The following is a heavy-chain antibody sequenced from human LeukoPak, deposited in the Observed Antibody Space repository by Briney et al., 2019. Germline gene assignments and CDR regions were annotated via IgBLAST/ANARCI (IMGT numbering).Heavy chain of an antibody. V-gene: IGHV4-39*07. CDR1: GGSISSSSYY. D-gene: IGHD3-22*01. J-gene: IGHJ4*02. Sequence: PSETLSLTCTVYGGSISSSSYYWGWIRQPPGKGLEWIGSIYYSGSTYYNPSLKSRVTISVDTSKNQFSLKLSSVTAADTAVYYCSGYQFDYWRQGTLVTVSS. CDR2: IYYSGST. CDR3: SGYQFDY.